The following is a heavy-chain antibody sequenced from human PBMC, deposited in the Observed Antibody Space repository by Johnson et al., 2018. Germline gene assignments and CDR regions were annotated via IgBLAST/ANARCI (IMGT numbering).Heavy chain of an antibody. J-gene: IGHJ4*02. Sequence: VQLVQSGGGLVQPGGSLRLSCAASGFPFRSYAMSWVRQAPGEGLEWLSTIRGVDDTSHYADSVKGRFTISRDNSNNMVYLQMNYLRAEDTALYYCARQNWDYGDRNDYWGQGTLVTVSS. CDR1: GFPFRSYA. D-gene: IGHD4-17*01. CDR3: ARQNWDYGDRNDY. CDR2: IRGVDDTS. V-gene: IGHV3-23*04.